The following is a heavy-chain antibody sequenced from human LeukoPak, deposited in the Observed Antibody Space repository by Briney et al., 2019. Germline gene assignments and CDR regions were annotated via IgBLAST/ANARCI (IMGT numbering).Heavy chain of an antibody. J-gene: IGHJ4*02. Sequence: PSETLSLTCTVSGGSISSSSYYWGWIRQPPGKGLEWIGSIYYSGSTYYNPSLKSRVTISVDTSKNQFSLKLSSVTAADTAVYYCARVTGYTIEDYFDYWGQGTLATVSS. D-gene: IGHD3-9*01. CDR3: ARVTGYTIEDYFDY. CDR2: IYYSGST. V-gene: IGHV4-39*07. CDR1: GGSISSSSYY.